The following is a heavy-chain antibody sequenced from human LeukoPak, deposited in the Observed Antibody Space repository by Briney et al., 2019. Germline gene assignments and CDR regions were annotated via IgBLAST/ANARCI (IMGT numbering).Heavy chain of an antibody. Sequence: SETLSLTCAVYGGSFSGYYWSWIRRPPGKGLEWIGEINHSGSTNYNPSLKSRVTISVDTSKNQFSLKLSSVTAADTAVYYCARVTRYSSSWYDYWGQGTLVTVYS. CDR2: INHSGST. J-gene: IGHJ4*02. V-gene: IGHV4-34*01. CDR3: ARVTRYSSSWYDY. CDR1: GGSFSGYY. D-gene: IGHD6-13*01.